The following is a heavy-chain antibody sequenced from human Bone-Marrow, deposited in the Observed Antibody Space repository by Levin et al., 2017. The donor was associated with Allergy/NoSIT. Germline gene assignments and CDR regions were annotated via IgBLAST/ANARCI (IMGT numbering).Heavy chain of an antibody. CDR3: AKGLGYYDSSGYSAGGYFDY. V-gene: IGHV3-30*18. CDR1: GFTFSSYG. CDR2: ISYDGSNK. Sequence: GESLKISCAASGFTFSSYGMHWVRQAPGKGLEWVAVISYDGSNKYYADSVKGRFTISRDNSKNTLYLQMNSLRAEDTAVYYCAKGLGYYDSSGYSAGGYFDYWGQGTLVTVSS. J-gene: IGHJ4*02. D-gene: IGHD3-22*01.